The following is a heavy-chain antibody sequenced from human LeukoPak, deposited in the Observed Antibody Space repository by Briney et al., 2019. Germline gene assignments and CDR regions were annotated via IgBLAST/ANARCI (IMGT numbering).Heavy chain of an antibody. V-gene: IGHV4-39*01. Sequence: ASETLSLTCTVSGGSISSSSYYWGWIRQPPGKGLEWIGSIYYSGSTYYNPSLKSRVTISVDTSKNQFSLKLSSVTAADTAVYYCARSPRDSFGYHAFDIWGQGTMVTVSP. CDR2: IYYSGST. J-gene: IGHJ3*02. D-gene: IGHD3-10*01. CDR3: ARSPRDSFGYHAFDI. CDR1: GGSISSSSYY.